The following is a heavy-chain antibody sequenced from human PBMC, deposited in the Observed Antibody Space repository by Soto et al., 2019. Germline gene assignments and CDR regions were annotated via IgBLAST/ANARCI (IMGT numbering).Heavy chain of an antibody. CDR1: GGTFSSYT. J-gene: IGHJ4*02. Sequence: QVQLVQSGAEVKKPGSSVKVSCKASGGTFSSYTISWVRQAPGQGLEWMGRIIPILGIANYAQKFQGRVTITADKSTSTAYMELSSLRSEDTAVYYCARAWFGDGQPLGHWGQGTLVTVSS. CDR2: IIPILGIA. CDR3: ARAWFGDGQPLGH. D-gene: IGHD3-10*01. V-gene: IGHV1-69*02.